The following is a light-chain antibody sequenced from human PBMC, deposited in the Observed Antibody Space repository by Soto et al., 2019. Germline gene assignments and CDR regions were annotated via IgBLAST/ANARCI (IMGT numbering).Light chain of an antibody. J-gene: IGLJ2*01. V-gene: IGLV1-44*01. CDR1: SFNIGTYT. CDR3: STWHDSHVI. CDR2: SNT. Sequence: LTQPPSVSGTPGQTVTLSCSGSSFNIGTYTVNWYQQLPGTAPRLLIYSNTQRPSGVPDRFSGSKSGTSASLAISGLQSEDEGDYYCSTWHDSHVIFGGGTKVTVL.